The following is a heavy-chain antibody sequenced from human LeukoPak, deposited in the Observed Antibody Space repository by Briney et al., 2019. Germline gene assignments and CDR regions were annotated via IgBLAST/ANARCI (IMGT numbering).Heavy chain of an antibody. J-gene: IGHJ4*02. CDR2: IYYSGST. CDR1: GGSISSHY. CDR3: ARSPYGSGSPGGYFDY. V-gene: IGHV4-59*11. Sequence: PSETLSLTCTVSGGSISSHYWSWIRQPPGKGLEWIGYIYYSGSTNYNPSLKSRVTISVDTSKNQFSLKLSSVTAADTAVYYCARSPYGSGSPGGYFDYWGQGTLVTVSS. D-gene: IGHD3-10*01.